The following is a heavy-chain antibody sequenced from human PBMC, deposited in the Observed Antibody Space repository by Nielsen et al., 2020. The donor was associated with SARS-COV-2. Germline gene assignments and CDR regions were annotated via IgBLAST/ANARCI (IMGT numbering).Heavy chain of an antibody. CDR2: IKQDGSAK. D-gene: IGHD6-19*01. V-gene: IGHV3-7*01. CDR3: ARDLSGRQWLRSYFDY. CDR1: GFTFSSYW. J-gene: IGHJ4*02. Sequence: GGSLRLSCAASGFTFSSYWMTWVRQAPGKGLEWVANIKQDGSAKNYVDSVKGRFTISRDNTKNSLYLQMNSLRAEDTAVYYCARDLSGRQWLRSYFDYWGQGTLVTVSS.